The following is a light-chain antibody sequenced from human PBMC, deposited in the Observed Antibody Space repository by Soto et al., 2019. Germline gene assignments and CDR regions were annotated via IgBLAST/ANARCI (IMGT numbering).Light chain of an antibody. CDR1: QSVSYN. Sequence: EIVMTQSPATLSVSPGETATLSCRASQSVSYNLAWYQQKPGQGPRLLIYGAFTRATGIPARFSGSGSGTEFTLTISSLQSEDFAAYYCQPYKNWPPLTFGGGTKLEIK. CDR3: QPYKNWPPLT. V-gene: IGKV3-15*01. J-gene: IGKJ4*01. CDR2: GAF.